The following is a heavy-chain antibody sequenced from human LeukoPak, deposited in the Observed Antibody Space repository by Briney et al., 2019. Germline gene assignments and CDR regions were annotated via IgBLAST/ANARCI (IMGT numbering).Heavy chain of an antibody. CDR1: GYTFTGYY. D-gene: IGHD6-19*01. CDR3: ARWAVAGTSWFDP. V-gene: IGHV1-2*02. CDR2: INPNSGGT. Sequence: ASVKVSCKASGYTFTGYYMHWVRQAPGQGLERMGWINPNSGGTNYAQKFQGRVTMTRDTSINTAYMELSRLRSDDTAVYYCARWAVAGTSWFDPWGQGTLVTVSS. J-gene: IGHJ5*02.